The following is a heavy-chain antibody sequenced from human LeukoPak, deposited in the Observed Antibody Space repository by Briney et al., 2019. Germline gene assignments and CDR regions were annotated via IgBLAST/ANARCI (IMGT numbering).Heavy chain of an antibody. CDR3: ARDVRAMVDY. J-gene: IGHJ4*02. V-gene: IGHV3-7*01. D-gene: IGHD5-18*01. CDR1: GFTLSSYW. CDR2: IKQDGSEK. Sequence: GGSLRLSCAASGFTLSSYWMTWVREASGKGLEWVANIKQDGSEKYYVDSVKGRFSISRDNAKNSLFLQMNTLRAEDTAVYYCARDVRAMVDYWGQGTLVTVSS.